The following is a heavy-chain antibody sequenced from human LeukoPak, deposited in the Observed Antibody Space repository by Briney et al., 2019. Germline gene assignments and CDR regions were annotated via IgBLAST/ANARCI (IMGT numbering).Heavy chain of an antibody. V-gene: IGHV4-39*07. D-gene: IGHD4-17*01. CDR2: IYYSGST. Sequence: SETLSLTCTVSGGSISSSSYYWGWIRQPPGKGLEWIGSIYYSGSTYYNPSLKSRVTISVDTSKNQFSLKLSSVTAADTAVYYCARDYGDYLFDYWGQGTLITVSS. J-gene: IGHJ4*02. CDR3: ARDYGDYLFDY. CDR1: GGSISSSSYY.